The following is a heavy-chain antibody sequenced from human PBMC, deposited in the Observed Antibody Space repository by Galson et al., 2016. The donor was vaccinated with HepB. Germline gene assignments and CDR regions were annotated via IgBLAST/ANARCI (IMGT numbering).Heavy chain of an antibody. J-gene: IGHJ4*02. CDR1: GFTFSSYS. Sequence: SLRLSCAASGFTFSSYSMNWVRQAPGKGLEWVSYISSSSTTYYADSVKGRFTISRDNAKNSLYLQMNSLRDEDTAVYCCARGGSRPIDYWGQGTLVTVSS. D-gene: IGHD1-26*01. V-gene: IGHV3-48*02. CDR3: ARGGSRPIDY. CDR2: ISSSSTT.